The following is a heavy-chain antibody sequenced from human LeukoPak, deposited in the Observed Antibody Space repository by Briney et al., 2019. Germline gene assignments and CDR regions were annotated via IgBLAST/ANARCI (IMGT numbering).Heavy chain of an antibody. CDR1: GFTFSSYA. J-gene: IGHJ4*02. CDR2: ISYDGSNK. D-gene: IGHD2-15*01. V-gene: IGHV3-30*04. CDR3: TRGDMRDYFDY. Sequence: PGGSLRLSCAASGFTFSSYAMHWVRQAAGKGLQCVAVISYDGSNKYYADSVKGRFTISRDNSKTTLYLQMNSLRVEDTAVYYCTRGDMRDYFDYWGQGTLVTVSS.